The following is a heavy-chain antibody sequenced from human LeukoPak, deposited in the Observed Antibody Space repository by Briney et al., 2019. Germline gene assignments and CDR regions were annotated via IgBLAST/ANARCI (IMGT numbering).Heavy chain of an antibody. CDR3: ARDKSGSGSYTDDYYAMDV. V-gene: IGHV4-31*03. J-gene: IGHJ6*04. Sequence: SQTLSLTCSVSGGAISSAGYYWSWIRQHPGTGLEWIGYIYYSGNTYYNPSLKSRVTISVDTSKNQFSLKLSSVTAADTAIYYCARDKSGSGSYTDDYYAMDVWGKGTTVTVSS. D-gene: IGHD3-10*01. CDR2: IYYSGNT. CDR1: GGAISSAGYY.